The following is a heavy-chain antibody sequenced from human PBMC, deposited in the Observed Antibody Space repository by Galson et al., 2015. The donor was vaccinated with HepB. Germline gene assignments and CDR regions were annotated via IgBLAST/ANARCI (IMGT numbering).Heavy chain of an antibody. V-gene: IGHV3-48*02. CDR2: IVGSSSFI. CDR1: GFTFSSYT. CDR3: ARGFGREKTL. Sequence: SLRLSCAASGFTFSSYTMNWVRQAPGEGLEWVSSIVGSSSFIYHADSVKGRFTISRDNAKNSLFLQMNSLRDEDTAVYYCARGFGREKTLRGQGTLVTVSS. D-gene: IGHD3-10*01. J-gene: IGHJ4*02.